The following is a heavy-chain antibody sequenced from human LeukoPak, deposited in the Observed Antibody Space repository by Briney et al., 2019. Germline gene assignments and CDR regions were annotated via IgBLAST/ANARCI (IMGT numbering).Heavy chain of an antibody. Sequence: GGSLRLSCAASGFSFSSYEMNWVRQAPGKGLEWISYISSSGSSISYTDSVKGRFTISRDNAKNSLYLQMNSLRAEDTAVYYCARDSSSWYADWFDPWGQGTLVTVSS. CDR3: ARDSSSWYADWFDP. D-gene: IGHD6-13*01. V-gene: IGHV3-48*03. J-gene: IGHJ5*02. CDR1: GFSFSSYE. CDR2: ISSSGSSI.